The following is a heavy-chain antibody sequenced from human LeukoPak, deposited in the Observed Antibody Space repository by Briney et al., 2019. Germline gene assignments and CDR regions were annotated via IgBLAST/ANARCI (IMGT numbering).Heavy chain of an antibody. J-gene: IGHJ4*02. D-gene: IGHD2-8*02. V-gene: IGHV3-30-3*02. Sequence: PGGSLRLSCAASGFAFRSYAMHWVRQAPGKGLEWVAVISYDGSNKYYADSVKGRFTISRDNSKNTLYLQMNSLRAEDTAVYYCAKRYPTGYYFDYWGQGTLVTVSS. CDR2: ISYDGSNK. CDR3: AKRYPTGYYFDY. CDR1: GFAFRSYA.